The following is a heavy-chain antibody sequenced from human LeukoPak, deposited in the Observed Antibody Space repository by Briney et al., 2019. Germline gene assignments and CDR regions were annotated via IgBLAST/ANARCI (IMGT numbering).Heavy chain of an antibody. D-gene: IGHD3-22*01. V-gene: IGHV3-66*01. CDR2: IYSGGST. Sequence: GGSLRLSCAASGFTVSSNYMSWVRQAPGKGLEWASVIYSGGSTYYVDSVKGRFTISRDNSKNTLYLQMNSLRAEDTAVYYCARVLFVAYDSSYYFDYWGQGTLVTVSS. CDR1: GFTVSSNY. J-gene: IGHJ4*02. CDR3: ARVLFVAYDSSYYFDY.